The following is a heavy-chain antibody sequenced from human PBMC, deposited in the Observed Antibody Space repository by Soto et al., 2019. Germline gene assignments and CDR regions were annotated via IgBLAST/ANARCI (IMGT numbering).Heavy chain of an antibody. CDR1: RFPFSSYA. CDR3: AKEYSSSWYYYYYYMDV. V-gene: IGHV3-23*01. J-gene: IGHJ6*03. CDR2: ISGSGGST. D-gene: IGHD6-13*01. Sequence: PGGAPRLSFAAPRFPFSSYALSRVPPASRKGLEWVSAISGSGGSTYYADSVKGRFTISRDNSKNTLYLQMNSLRAEDTAVYYCAKEYSSSWYYYYYYMDVWGKGTTVTVSS.